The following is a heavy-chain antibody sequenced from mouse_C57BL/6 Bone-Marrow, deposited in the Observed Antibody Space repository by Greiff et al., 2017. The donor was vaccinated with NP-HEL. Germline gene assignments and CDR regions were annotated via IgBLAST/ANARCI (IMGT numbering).Heavy chain of an antibody. J-gene: IGHJ3*01. CDR1: GFTFSSYG. CDR2: ISSGGSYT. D-gene: IGHD2-3*01. V-gene: IGHV5-6*02. CDR3: AMVGYYAAWFAY. Sequence: EVKLVESGGDLVKPGGSLKLSCAASGFTFSSYGMSWVRQTPDKRLEWVATISSGGSYTYYPDSVKGRFTISRDNAKNTLYLQMSSLKSEDTAMYCCAMVGYYAAWFAYWGQGTLVTVSA.